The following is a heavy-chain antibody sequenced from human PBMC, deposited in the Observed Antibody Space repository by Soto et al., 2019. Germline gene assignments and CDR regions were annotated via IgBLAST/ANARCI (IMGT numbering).Heavy chain of an antibody. CDR3: ARDLAAAAY. V-gene: IGHV1-46*01. J-gene: IGHJ4*02. CDR2: INPLPTSGST. CDR1: GYIFTNYY. D-gene: IGHD6-13*01. Sequence: QVQLVQSGAEVKKPGASVKVSCKASGYIFTNYYIHWVRQAPGKGLEWMAIINPLPTSGSTNYAQKFQGRVTVTRDTSTSTVYLELSSLRPDDTTVYYCARDLAAAAYWGQGTLLTVSS.